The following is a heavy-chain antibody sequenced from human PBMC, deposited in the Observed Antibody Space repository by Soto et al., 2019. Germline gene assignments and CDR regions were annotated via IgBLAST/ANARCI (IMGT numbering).Heavy chain of an antibody. V-gene: IGHV3-21*01. Sequence: GGSLRLSCAASGFTFSSYSMNWVRQAPGKGLEWVSSINSSSSYIYYADSVKGRFTISRDNAKNSLYLQMNSLRAEDTAVYYCARRGVVIKNWFDPWGQGTLVTVSS. CDR3: ARRGVVIKNWFDP. D-gene: IGHD3-3*01. CDR2: INSSSSYI. J-gene: IGHJ5*02. CDR1: GFTFSSYS.